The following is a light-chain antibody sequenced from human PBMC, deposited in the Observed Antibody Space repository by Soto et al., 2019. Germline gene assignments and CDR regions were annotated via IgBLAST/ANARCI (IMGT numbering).Light chain of an antibody. Sequence: QSVLTQPPSVSGAPGQRVTISCTGSSSNLGTGYDVQWYRQLPGTAPKLLIFGNINRPSGVPDRFSGSKSGTSASLAIAGLQSEDEADYYCQSFDTSLRGWVFGGGTKLTVL. J-gene: IGLJ3*02. V-gene: IGLV1-40*01. CDR2: GNI. CDR1: SSNLGTGYD. CDR3: QSFDTSLRGWV.